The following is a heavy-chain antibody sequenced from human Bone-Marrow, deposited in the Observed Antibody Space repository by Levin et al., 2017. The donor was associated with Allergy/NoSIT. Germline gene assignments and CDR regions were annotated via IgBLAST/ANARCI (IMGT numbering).Heavy chain of an antibody. V-gene: IGHV4-59*01. CDR2: IYYSGTT. D-gene: IGHD3-10*01. CDR1: GGSIAYYY. J-gene: IGHJ6*02. Sequence: TSSETLSLTCTVSGGSIAYYYWSWIRQSPGKRLEFIGSIYYSGTTNYNPSLKSRVTISADTSKKVFSLKLASVTAADTAVYYCAREARGYYGLDVWGQGTTVTVSS. CDR3: AREARGYYGLDV.